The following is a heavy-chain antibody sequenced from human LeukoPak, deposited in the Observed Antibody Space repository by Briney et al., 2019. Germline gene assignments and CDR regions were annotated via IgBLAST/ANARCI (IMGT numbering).Heavy chain of an antibody. Sequence: PGGSLRLSCAASGFTFSNLWTSWVRQAPGNGLEWVANMNQDGSEKYYVDSVKGRFTISRDNAKKSLYLQMNSLRAEDTAVYYCAREGGTYDSSGYYQAYDAFDIWGQGTMVTVSS. J-gene: IGHJ3*02. CDR2: MNQDGSEK. CDR1: GFTFSNLW. V-gene: IGHV3-7*03. CDR3: AREGGTYDSSGYYQAYDAFDI. D-gene: IGHD3-22*01.